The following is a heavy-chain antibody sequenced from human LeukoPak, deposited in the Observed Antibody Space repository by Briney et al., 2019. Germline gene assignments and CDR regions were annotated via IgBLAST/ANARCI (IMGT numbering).Heavy chain of an antibody. CDR3: ARWAGYTSGWYWGPFDY. V-gene: IGHV1-69*13. D-gene: IGHD6-19*01. J-gene: IGHJ4*02. Sequence: SVKVSCKASGGTFSSHAISWVRQAPGQGLEWMVAIIPISGTSNYAQKFRGRVTITADESTSTAYMELSSLRSEDTAVFYCARWAGYTSGWYWGPFDYWGQGTLVTVSS. CDR1: GGTFSSHA. CDR2: IIPISGTS.